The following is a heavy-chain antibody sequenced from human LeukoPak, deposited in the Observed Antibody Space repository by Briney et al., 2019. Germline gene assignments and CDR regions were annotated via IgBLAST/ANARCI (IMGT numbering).Heavy chain of an antibody. Sequence: QAGGSLRLSCAASGFTFSSYWMSWVRQAPGKGLEWVANIKQDGSEKYYVDSVKGRFTISRDNAKNSLYLQMNSLRAEDTAVYYCARVWRTIFGVVIASQFDYWGQGTLVTVSS. CDR3: ARVWRTIFGVVIASQFDY. D-gene: IGHD3-3*01. V-gene: IGHV3-7*01. J-gene: IGHJ4*02. CDR2: IKQDGSEK. CDR1: GFTFSSYW.